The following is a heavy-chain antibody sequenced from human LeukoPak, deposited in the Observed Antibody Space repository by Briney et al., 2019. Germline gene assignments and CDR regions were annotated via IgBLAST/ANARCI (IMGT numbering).Heavy chain of an antibody. CDR2: ITTNGDRT. CDR1: GFTVSGSY. Sequence: GGSLRLSCVASGFTVSGSYLSWVRQAPGKGLEYVSSITTNGDRTYYADSVKDRFTISRDNSKNTLYLQMSSLRTEDTAVYYCVKESRNTGSYTGQSGFDIWGQGTMVTVSS. V-gene: IGHV3-64D*06. J-gene: IGHJ3*02. CDR3: VKESRNTGSYTGQSGFDI. D-gene: IGHD1-26*01.